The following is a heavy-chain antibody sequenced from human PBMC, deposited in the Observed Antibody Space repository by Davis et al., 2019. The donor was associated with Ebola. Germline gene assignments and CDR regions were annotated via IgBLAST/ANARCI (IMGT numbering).Heavy chain of an antibody. D-gene: IGHD1-26*01. CDR3: AKDIFGHDSGSFLNPFDY. CDR2: ISYDGSNK. CDR1: GFTFSSYG. Sequence: SCAASGFTFSSYGMHWVRQAPGKGLEWVAVISYDGSNKYYTDSVKGRFTISRDNSKNTLYLQMYSLRTEDTAVYYCAKDIFGHDSGSFLNPFDYWGQGTLVTVSS. V-gene: IGHV3-30*18. J-gene: IGHJ4*02.